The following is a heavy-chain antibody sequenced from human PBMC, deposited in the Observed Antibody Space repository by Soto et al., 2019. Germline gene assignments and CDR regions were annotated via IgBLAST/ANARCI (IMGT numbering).Heavy chain of an antibody. Sequence: EVQLVESGGGLVQPGGSLRLSCAASGFTFSSYVINWLRQAPGKGLEWVSYISISSSTRYYADSVRGRFTISRDNAKNSLYLQMNSLRDEDKAVYYCARGGGFFDYWGQGTLVTVSS. CDR1: GFTFSSYV. CDR2: ISISSSTR. V-gene: IGHV3-48*02. J-gene: IGHJ4*02. D-gene: IGHD3-10*01. CDR3: ARGGGFFDY.